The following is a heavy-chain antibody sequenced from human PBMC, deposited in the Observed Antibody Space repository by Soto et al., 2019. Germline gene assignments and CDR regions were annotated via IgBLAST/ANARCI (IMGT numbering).Heavy chain of an antibody. Sequence: GGSLRLSCAASGFTFSSYAMHWVRQALGKGLEWVAVISYDGSNKYYADSVKGRFTISRDNSKNTLYLQMNSLRAEDTAVYYCARDTEYQLQYYYYYGMDVWGQGTTVTVSS. D-gene: IGHD2-2*01. CDR3: ARDTEYQLQYYYYYGMDV. J-gene: IGHJ6*02. V-gene: IGHV3-30-3*01. CDR2: ISYDGSNK. CDR1: GFTFSSYA.